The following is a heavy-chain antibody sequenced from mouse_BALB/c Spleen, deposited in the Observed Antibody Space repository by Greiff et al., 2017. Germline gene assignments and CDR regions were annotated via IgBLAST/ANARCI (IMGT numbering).Heavy chain of an antibody. CDR3: ASNPYGIDY. CDR2: IYPYNGGT. J-gene: IGHJ2*01. Sequence: VQLQQSGPELVKPGASVKISCKASGYTFTDYNMHWVKQSHGKSLEWIGYIYPYNGGTGYNQKFKSKATLTVDNSSSTAYMELRSLTSEDSAVYYCASNPYGIDYWGQGTTLTVSS. D-gene: IGHD2-1*01. V-gene: IGHV1S29*02. CDR1: GYTFTDYN.